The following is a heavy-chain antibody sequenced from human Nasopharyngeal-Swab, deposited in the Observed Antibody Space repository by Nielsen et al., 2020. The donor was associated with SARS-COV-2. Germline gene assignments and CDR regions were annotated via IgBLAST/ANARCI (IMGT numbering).Heavy chain of an antibody. V-gene: IGHV3-7*01. Sequence: GESLKISCAASGFTFSKFYMSWVRHAAGKGLEWVANIKQDGSGSYYVDSVKGRFTISRDDANNSLYLQMNSLRAGDTGVYYCARGGSSFPFDYWGPGTLVTVSS. CDR3: ARGGSSFPFDY. D-gene: IGHD6-13*01. J-gene: IGHJ4*02. CDR2: IKQDGSGS. CDR1: GFTFSKFY.